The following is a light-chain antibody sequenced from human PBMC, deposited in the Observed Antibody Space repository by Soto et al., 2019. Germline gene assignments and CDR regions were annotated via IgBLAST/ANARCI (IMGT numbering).Light chain of an antibody. CDR2: GAS. CDR1: QSVSSN. CDR3: QQYNYWPPTYT. J-gene: IGKJ2*01. V-gene: IGKV3-15*01. Sequence: EIVMTQSPATLSVSPGERATLSCRASQSVSSNLAWYQQKPGQAPRLLIYGASTRATGIPARFSGSGSGTEFTLAISSRQSEDFAVYYCQQYNYWPPTYTFGQGTKLEIK.